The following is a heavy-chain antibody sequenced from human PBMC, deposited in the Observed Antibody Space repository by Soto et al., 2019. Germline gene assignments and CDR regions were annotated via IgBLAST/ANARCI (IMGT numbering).Heavy chain of an antibody. CDR3: NSYPDFWGCRIPL. D-gene: IGHD3-3*01. J-gene: IGHJ4*02. Sequence: EVQLVESGGGLVQPGGSLRLSCAASGFSITNTWMHWVRQAPGKGLEWVGRVKSKADGGTADYAAPVKGRFTVSRDDSKNTQHLQMNSLKMEDTAVYYCNSYPDFWGCRIPLWGQGTLVTVSS. V-gene: IGHV3-15*07. CDR1: GFSITNTW. CDR2: VKSKADGGTA.